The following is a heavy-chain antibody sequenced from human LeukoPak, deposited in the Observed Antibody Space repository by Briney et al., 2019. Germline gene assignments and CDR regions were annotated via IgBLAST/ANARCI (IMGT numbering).Heavy chain of an antibody. V-gene: IGHV4-39*01. CDR1: GGSISSSSYY. Sequence: SETLSLTCTVSGGSISSSSYYWGWIRQPPGKGLEWIGSIYYSGSTYYNPSLKSRVTISVDTSKNQFSPKLSSVTAADTAVYYCARRVYCSGGSCYAHFDYWGQGTLVTVSS. J-gene: IGHJ4*02. CDR2: IYYSGST. D-gene: IGHD2-15*01. CDR3: ARRVYCSGGSCYAHFDY.